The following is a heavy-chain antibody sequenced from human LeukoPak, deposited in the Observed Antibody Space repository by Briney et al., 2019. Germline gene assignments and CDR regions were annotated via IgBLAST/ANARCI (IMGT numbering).Heavy chain of an antibody. J-gene: IGHJ4*02. D-gene: IGHD3-22*01. Sequence: GGSLRLSCAASGFTFSSYAMSWVRQAPGEGLEWVSAISGSGGSTYYADSVKGRFTISRDNSKNTLYLQMNSLRAEDTAVYYCAKVNYYDSSGSNVDYWGQGTLVTVSS. V-gene: IGHV3-23*01. CDR1: GFTFSSYA. CDR3: AKVNYYDSSGSNVDY. CDR2: ISGSGGST.